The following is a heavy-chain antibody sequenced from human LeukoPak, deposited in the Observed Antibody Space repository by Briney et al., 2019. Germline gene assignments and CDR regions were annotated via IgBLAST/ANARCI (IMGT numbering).Heavy chain of an antibody. CDR1: GFTFSSYE. CDR3: ARDLDWGAFDA. J-gene: IGHJ5*02. V-gene: IGHV3-48*03. Sequence: GGSLRLSCAASGFTFSSYEMNWVRQAPGKGLEWVSYISSSGSTIYYADSVKGRFTMSRDNSKNTVSLHMNSLRAEDTALYYCARDLDWGAFDAWGQGTLVIVSS. CDR2: ISSSGSTI. D-gene: IGHD3-9*01.